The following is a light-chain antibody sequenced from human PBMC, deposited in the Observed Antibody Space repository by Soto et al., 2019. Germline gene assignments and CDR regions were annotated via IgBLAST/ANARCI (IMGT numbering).Light chain of an antibody. J-gene: IGKJ2*01. Sequence: DIQMTQSPSSLSASVGDRVTITCRASQSISSYLNWYQQKPGKAPKLLIYAASSLQSGVPSRFSGSGSGTDFTLTISSLQPEDFATYYCQQSYSTPLYTFGQGTVVDIK. CDR2: AAS. CDR1: QSISSY. CDR3: QQSYSTPLYT. V-gene: IGKV1-39*01.